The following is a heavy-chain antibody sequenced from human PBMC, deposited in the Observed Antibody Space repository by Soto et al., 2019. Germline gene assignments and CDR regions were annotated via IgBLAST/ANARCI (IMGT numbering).Heavy chain of an antibody. CDR2: IYYSGST. CDR1: GGSISSSSYY. Sequence: PSETLSLTCTVSGGSISSSSYYWGGIRQPPGKGLEWIGSIYYSGSTYYNPSLKSRVTISVDTSKNQFSLKLSSVTAADTAVYYCASGRLRLGELSTRNWFDPWGQGTLVT. CDR3: ASGRLRLGELSTRNWFDP. J-gene: IGHJ5*02. V-gene: IGHV4-39*01. D-gene: IGHD3-16*02.